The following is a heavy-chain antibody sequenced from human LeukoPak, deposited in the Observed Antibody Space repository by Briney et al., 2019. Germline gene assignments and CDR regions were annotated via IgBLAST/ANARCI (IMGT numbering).Heavy chain of an antibody. CDR1: GFTFSSHA. D-gene: IGHD6-13*01. V-gene: IGHV3-30-3*01. CDR2: ISYDGSNK. Sequence: GRSLRLSCAASGFTFSSHAMHWVRQAPGKGLEWVAVISYDGSNKYYADSVKGRFTISRDNSKNTLYLQMNSLRAEDTAVYYCASDNSSSWFYYYYGMDVWGQGTTVTVSS. CDR3: ASDNSSSWFYYYYGMDV. J-gene: IGHJ6*02.